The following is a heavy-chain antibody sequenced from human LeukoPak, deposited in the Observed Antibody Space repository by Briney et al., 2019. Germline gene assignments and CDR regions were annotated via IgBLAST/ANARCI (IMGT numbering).Heavy chain of an antibody. V-gene: IGHV1-46*01. CDR3: ARCSDSSGYYDY. J-gene: IGHJ4*02. CDR1: GYSFTSHY. Sequence: ASVKVSCKASGYSFTSHYMHWVRQAPGQGLEWLGLINPSGSSTLYAQKFQGRVTMTRDMSTSTVYMELSSLRSEDTAVYYCARCSDSSGYYDYWGQGTLVTVSS. CDR2: INPSGSST. D-gene: IGHD3-22*01.